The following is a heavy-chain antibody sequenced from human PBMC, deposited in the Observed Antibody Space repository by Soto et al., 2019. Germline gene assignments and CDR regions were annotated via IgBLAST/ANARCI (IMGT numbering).Heavy chain of an antibody. CDR1: GKSVSTFY. V-gene: IGHV4-59*02. CDR2: AYYSGGT. J-gene: IGHJ6*02. Sequence: SETLSLTCTVSGKSVSTFYWSWIRQPPGKGLEWIGHAYYSGGTNYDPSLKSRVTISVDMSKNQVSLRLTSVTAADTAVYYCARGPDYTQIASYHYGMDVWGQGTSVTVSS. CDR3: ARGPDYTQIASYHYGMDV. D-gene: IGHD4-4*01.